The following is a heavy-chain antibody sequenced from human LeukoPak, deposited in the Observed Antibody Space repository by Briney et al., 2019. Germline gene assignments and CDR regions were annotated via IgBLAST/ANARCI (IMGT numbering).Heavy chain of an antibody. J-gene: IGHJ4*02. CDR3: ARDHGDYSGKDY. V-gene: IGHV3-33*08. D-gene: IGHD4-17*01. CDR2: TWYDGSNK. Sequence: GGSLRLSCAASGXTFSSYTMHWVRQAPGKGLEWVAVTWYDGSNKYYADAVKGRSTISRDNSKNTLYLQMNSLRAEDTAVYFCARDHGDYSGKDYWGQGTLVTVSS. CDR1: GXTFSSYT.